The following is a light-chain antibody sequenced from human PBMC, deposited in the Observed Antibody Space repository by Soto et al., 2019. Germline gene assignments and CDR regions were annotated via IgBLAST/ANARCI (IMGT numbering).Light chain of an antibody. CDR2: DVS. J-gene: IGKJ4*01. Sequence: DLQMTQSPSSLSASVGDRVTISWRASQTISTYLHWYQHKPGRAPRLLISDVSTLQSGVPGRFRGSGSETEFTLTITYLQPEDFATYYCQQGYSIHALTFGGGTKVELK. CDR3: QQGYSIHALT. CDR1: QTISTY. V-gene: IGKV1-39*01.